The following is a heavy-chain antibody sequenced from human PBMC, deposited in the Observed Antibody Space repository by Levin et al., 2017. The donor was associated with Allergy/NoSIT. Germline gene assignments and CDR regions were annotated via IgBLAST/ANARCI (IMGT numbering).Heavy chain of an antibody. CDR2: IYPGDSDT. J-gene: IGHJ6*03. CDR1: GYSFTSYW. Sequence: GESLKISCQGSGYSFTSYWIGWVRQMPGKGLEWMGIIYPGDSDTRYSPSFQGQVTLSANKSISTAELQWSSLKASDTAIYYCARRGTRDYYYYMDVWGKGTTVTVSS. D-gene: IGHD1-1*01. V-gene: IGHV5-51*01. CDR3: ARRGTRDYYYYMDV.